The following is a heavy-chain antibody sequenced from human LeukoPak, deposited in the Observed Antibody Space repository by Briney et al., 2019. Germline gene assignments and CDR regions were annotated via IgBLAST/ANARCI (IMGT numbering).Heavy chain of an antibody. CDR2: ISYDGSNK. J-gene: IGHJ4*02. V-gene: IGHV3-30*03. D-gene: IGHD3-9*01. Sequence: PGGSLRLSCAASGFTFRNYGMHWVRQAPGKGLDWVAVISYDGSNKYYADSVKGRFTISRDNSKNTLYLQMNSLRAEDTAVYYCAPIAIRSGYWGQGTLVTVSS. CDR3: APIAIRSGY. CDR1: GFTFRNYG.